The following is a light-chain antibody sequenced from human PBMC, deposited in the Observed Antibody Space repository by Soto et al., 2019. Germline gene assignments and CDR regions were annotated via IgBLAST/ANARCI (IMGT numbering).Light chain of an antibody. Sequence: QSVLTQPSSVSGSPGQSITISCTGTSRDVGGYNYVSWYQHHSGKVPKLVIYDVSKRPSGVSDRFSGSKSGNTASLTISGLQAEDEADYYCSSYSNSTTLYVFGTGTKVTVL. CDR2: DVS. V-gene: IGLV2-14*03. CDR3: SSYSNSTTLYV. CDR1: SRDVGGYNY. J-gene: IGLJ1*01.